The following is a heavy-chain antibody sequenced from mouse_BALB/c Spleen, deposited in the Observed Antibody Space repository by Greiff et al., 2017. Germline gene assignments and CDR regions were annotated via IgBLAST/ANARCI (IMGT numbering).Heavy chain of an antibody. D-gene: IGHD4-1*01. V-gene: IGHV3-6*02. Sequence: ESGPGLVKPSQSLSLTCSVTGYSITSGYYWNWIRQFPGNKLEWMGYISYDGSNNYNPSLKNRISITRDTSKNQFFLKLNSVTTEDTATYYCARWNWERYFDVWGAGTTVTVSS. CDR3: ARWNWERYFDV. CDR1: GYSITSGYY. J-gene: IGHJ1*01. CDR2: ISYDGSN.